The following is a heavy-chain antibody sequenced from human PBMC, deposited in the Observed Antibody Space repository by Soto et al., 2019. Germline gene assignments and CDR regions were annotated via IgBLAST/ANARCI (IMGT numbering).Heavy chain of an antibody. Sequence: QVQLVESGGGLVKPGGSLRLSCAASGFTFNDYYMTWIRQAPGKGLEWVSYISSSGSGIYYADSMKGRFTISRDNAKKSLYLQMSSLRAEDTAVYYCASAYSDAFDIWGQGTMVTVSS. CDR3: ASAYSDAFDI. CDR2: ISSSGSGI. V-gene: IGHV3-11*01. CDR1: GFTFNDYY. J-gene: IGHJ3*02. D-gene: IGHD2-15*01.